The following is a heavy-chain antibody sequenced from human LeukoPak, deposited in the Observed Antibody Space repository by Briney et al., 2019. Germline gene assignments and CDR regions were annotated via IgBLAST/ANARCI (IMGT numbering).Heavy chain of an antibody. D-gene: IGHD6-19*01. V-gene: IGHV3-49*04. CDR2: IRSKAYGGTT. J-gene: IGHJ3*02. CDR1: GFTFGDFA. CDR3: TRASRGWYYI. Sequence: PGGSLRLSCTASGFTFGDFAMSWVRQAPGRGLEWVGFIRSKAYGGTTEYTASMKGRFTISRDDSKIIASLQLNSLKTEDTAVYFCTRASRGWYYIWGQGTVFTVSS.